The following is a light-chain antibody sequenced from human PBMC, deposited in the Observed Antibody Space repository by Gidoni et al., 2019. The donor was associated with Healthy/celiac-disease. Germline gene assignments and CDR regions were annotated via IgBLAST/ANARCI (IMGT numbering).Light chain of an antibody. V-gene: IGKV3-15*01. J-gene: IGKJ4*01. Sequence: EIVMTQSPATLSVSPGERATLSCRASQSVSSNLAWYQQKPGQAPRLHIYGASTSATGIPARVSGSGSGTEFTLTISSLQSEDFAVYYCQQYNNWPRLTFGGGTKVEIK. CDR1: QSVSSN. CDR2: GAS. CDR3: QQYNNWPRLT.